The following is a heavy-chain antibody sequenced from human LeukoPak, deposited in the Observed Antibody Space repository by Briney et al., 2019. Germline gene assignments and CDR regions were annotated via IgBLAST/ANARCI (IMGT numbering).Heavy chain of an antibody. J-gene: IGHJ4*02. D-gene: IGHD1-26*01. CDR1: GYTFTDYY. CDR3: ARIRGGNNYHFDY. CDR2: INPNSGAT. Sequence: ASVKVSCKASGYTFTDYYMHWVRQPPGQGLEWMGWINPNSGATNYAKKFQGRVTMTKDTSISTGYMERSRLRSDDTAVYYCARIRGGNNYHFDYWGQGTLVTVSS. V-gene: IGHV1-2*02.